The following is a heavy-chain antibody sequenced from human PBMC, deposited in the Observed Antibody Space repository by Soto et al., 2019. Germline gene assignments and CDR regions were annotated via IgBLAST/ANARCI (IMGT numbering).Heavy chain of an antibody. Sequence: ASGNLSPTFPFSGCSLSRYYWSLDRPPPGKGLEWIGYIYYSGSTNYNPSLKSRVTISVDTSKNQFSLKLSSVTAADTAVYYCARARGYSYGRSNWFDPWGQGTLVTVSS. V-gene: IGHV4-59*01. CDR1: GCSLSRYY. CDR2: IYYSGST. J-gene: IGHJ5*02. D-gene: IGHD5-18*01. CDR3: ARARGYSYGRSNWFDP.